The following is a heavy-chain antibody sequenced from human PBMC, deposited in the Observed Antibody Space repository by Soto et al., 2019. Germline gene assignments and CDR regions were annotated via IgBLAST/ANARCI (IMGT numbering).Heavy chain of an antibody. CDR1: GFRFSDHY. CDR2: ISGGGTTM. D-gene: IGHD3-10*01. V-gene: IGHV3-11*01. Sequence: QVQLVESGGGLVEPGGSLRLSCAASGFRFSDHYMTWIRQAPGKGLEWVSKISGGGTTMYYADSVKGQFTVSRDNAKNSLYLQMNSLRAEDTAVYYCAGDPFYYASGFWGRGTLVTVSS. J-gene: IGHJ4*02. CDR3: AGDPFYYASGF.